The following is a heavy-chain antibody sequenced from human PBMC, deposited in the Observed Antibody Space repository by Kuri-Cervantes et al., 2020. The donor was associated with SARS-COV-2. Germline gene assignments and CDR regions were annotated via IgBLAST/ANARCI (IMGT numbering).Heavy chain of an antibody. CDR3: ARDGGYCTLTTCYSYWYFDL. D-gene: IGHD2-2*01. CDR2: ITSDSRYI. J-gene: IGHJ2*01. CDR1: GFTFSSYA. Sequence: GGSLRLSCAASGFTFSSYAMSWVRQAPGKGLEWVASITSDSRYIYYAGSVKGRFTISRDNAKNSLYLEMNSLRAKDTAVYYCARDGGYCTLTTCYSYWYFDLWGRGTLVTVSS. V-gene: IGHV3-21*01.